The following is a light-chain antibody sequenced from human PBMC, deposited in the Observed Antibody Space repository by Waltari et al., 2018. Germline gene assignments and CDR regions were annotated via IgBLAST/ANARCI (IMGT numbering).Light chain of an antibody. J-gene: IGKJ2*03. CDR2: DAS. CDR1: QDIYNY. CDR3: QQYEDFPYS. V-gene: IGKV1-33*01. Sequence: DVQLTQSPSSLSASVGDRVTITCQASQDIYNYLNWFQQKSGKAPKLLIYDASNLETGVPSRFSGSRSGTDFTFTISSLQPEDVATYYCQQYEDFPYSFGQGTKLEIK.